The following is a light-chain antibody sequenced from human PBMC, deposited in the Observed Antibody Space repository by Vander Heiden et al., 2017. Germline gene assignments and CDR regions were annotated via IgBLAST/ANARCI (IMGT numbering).Light chain of an antibody. CDR3: HQYNSFSWT. CDR2: KAS. Sequence: DIQMTKSPSTLSASVGDRVTITCRASQSISSSLAWYQQKPGKAPKLLIYKASSLESGVPSRFSGSGSVTEFTLTISSLQPDDFATYYCHQYNSFSWTFGQGTKVEVK. J-gene: IGKJ1*01. CDR1: QSISSS. V-gene: IGKV1-5*03.